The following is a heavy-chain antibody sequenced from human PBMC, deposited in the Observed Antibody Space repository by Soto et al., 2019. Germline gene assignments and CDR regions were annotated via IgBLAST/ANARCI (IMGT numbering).Heavy chain of an antibody. CDR1: GYTFTSYG. CDR2: ISAYNGNT. CDR3: ARVEVWIQLWLPGMDV. J-gene: IGHJ6*02. Sequence: ASVKVSCKASGYTFTSYGISWVRQAPGQGLEWMGWISAYNGNTNYAQKLQGRVTMTTDTSTSTAYMELRSLRSDDTAVYYCARVEVWIQLWLPGMDVSGQVTTVTVSS. D-gene: IGHD5-18*01. V-gene: IGHV1-18*04.